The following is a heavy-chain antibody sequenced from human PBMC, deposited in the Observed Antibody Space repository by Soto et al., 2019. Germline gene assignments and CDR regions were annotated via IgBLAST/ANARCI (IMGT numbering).Heavy chain of an antibody. V-gene: IGHV3-30*18. CDR3: AKDREAGPYYYYYYGMDV. D-gene: IGHD3-10*01. CDR1: GFTFSSYG. Sequence: GGSLRLSCAASGFTFSSYGMHWVRQAPGKGLEWVAVISYDGSNKYYADSVKGRFTISRDNSKNTLYLQMNSLRAEDTAVYYCAKDREAGPYYYYYYGMDVWGQGTTVTVSS. J-gene: IGHJ6*02. CDR2: ISYDGSNK.